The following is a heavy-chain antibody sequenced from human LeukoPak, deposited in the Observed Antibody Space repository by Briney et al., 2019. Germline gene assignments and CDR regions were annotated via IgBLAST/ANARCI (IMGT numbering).Heavy chain of an antibody. Sequence: GESLKISCKGSGYRFSTSWIGWVRQLPGKSLEWMGIIYPGDSDTRYSPSFQGQVTISADKSINTAYLQWSSLKPSDTAVYYCARSRGYSYGYDDYWGQGTLVTVSS. CDR2: IYPGDSDT. J-gene: IGHJ4*02. V-gene: IGHV5-51*01. CDR3: ARSRGYSYGYDDY. CDR1: GYRFSTSW. D-gene: IGHD5-18*01.